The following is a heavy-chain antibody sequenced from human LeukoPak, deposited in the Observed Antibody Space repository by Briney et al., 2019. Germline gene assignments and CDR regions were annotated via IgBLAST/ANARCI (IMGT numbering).Heavy chain of an antibody. CDR2: IIPIFGTA. Sequence: SVKVSCKASGGTFSSYALSWVRQAPGQGLEWMGGIIPIFGTANYAQKFPGRVTITADESTSTAYMELRSLRSEDTAVYYCASKSYYYDSNGYYYNNWFDPWGQGTLVTVSS. V-gene: IGHV1-69*13. CDR3: ASKSYYYDSNGYYYNNWFDP. D-gene: IGHD3-22*01. J-gene: IGHJ5*02. CDR1: GGTFSSYA.